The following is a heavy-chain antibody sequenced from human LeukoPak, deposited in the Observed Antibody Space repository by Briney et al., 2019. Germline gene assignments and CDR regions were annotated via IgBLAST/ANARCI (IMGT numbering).Heavy chain of an antibody. CDR3: ATRGTTATEYLEY. J-gene: IGHJ4*02. CDR1: GFTFSSYV. V-gene: IGHV3-23*01. Sequence: GGSLRLSCAASGFTFSSYVVSWVRQAPGIGLEWVSTISGSGGARYYGDSVKGRFTISRDNSKNTLHLQMNSLRAEDTAVYYCATRGTTATEYLEYWGRGALVTVSS. CDR2: ISGSGGAR. D-gene: IGHD1-1*01.